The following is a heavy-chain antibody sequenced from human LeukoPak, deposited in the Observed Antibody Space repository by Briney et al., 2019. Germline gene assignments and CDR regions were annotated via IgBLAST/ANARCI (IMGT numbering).Heavy chain of an antibody. CDR1: GGSISSYY. Sequence: SETLSHTCTVSGGSISSYYWSWIRQPPGKGLEWIGYIYYSGSTNYNPSLKSRVTISVDTSKNQFSLKLSSVTAADTAVYYCTMAAIPTNWFDPWGQGTLVTVSS. J-gene: IGHJ5*02. CDR2: IYYSGST. CDR3: TMAAIPTNWFDP. D-gene: IGHD3-10*01. V-gene: IGHV4-59*01.